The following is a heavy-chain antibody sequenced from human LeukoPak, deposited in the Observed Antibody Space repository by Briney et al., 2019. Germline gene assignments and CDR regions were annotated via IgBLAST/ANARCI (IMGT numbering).Heavy chain of an antibody. Sequence: PGGSLRLSCAASGFTFSSYGMHWVRQAPGKGLEWVAVISYDGSNKYYADSVKGRFTISRDNSKNTLYLQMNSLRAEDTAVYYCAKDRVFGDYFWYYGMDVWGQGTTVTVSS. J-gene: IGHJ6*02. CDR2: ISYDGSNK. CDR1: GFTFSSYG. CDR3: AKDRVFGDYFWYYGMDV. V-gene: IGHV3-30*18. D-gene: IGHD4-17*01.